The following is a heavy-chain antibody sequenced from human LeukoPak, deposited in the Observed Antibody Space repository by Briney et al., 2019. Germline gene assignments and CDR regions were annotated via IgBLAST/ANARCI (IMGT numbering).Heavy chain of an antibody. J-gene: IGHJ5*02. D-gene: IGHD3-3*01. CDR3: ARENDFWSENWFDP. CDR1: GFTFSSYW. V-gene: IGHV3-7*01. Sequence: PGGSLRLSCAASGFTFSSYWMSWVRQAPGKGLEWVANIKQDGSEKYYVDSVKGRFTISRDNAKNSLYLQMNSLRVEDTAVYYCARENDFWSENWFDPWGQGTLVTVSS. CDR2: IKQDGSEK.